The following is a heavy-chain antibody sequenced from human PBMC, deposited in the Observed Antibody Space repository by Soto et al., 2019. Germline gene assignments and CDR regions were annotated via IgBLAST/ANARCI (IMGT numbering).Heavy chain of an antibody. D-gene: IGHD3-22*01. Sequence: LVKVSCKASGGTFSSYAISWVRQAPGQGLEWVGGIIPIFGTANYAQKFQGRVTITADESTSTAYMELSSLRSEDTAVYYCARVSGKNYYDSKPFDYWGQGTLVTVSS. V-gene: IGHV1-69*13. CDR2: IIPIFGTA. J-gene: IGHJ4*02. CDR1: GGTFSSYA. CDR3: ARVSGKNYYDSKPFDY.